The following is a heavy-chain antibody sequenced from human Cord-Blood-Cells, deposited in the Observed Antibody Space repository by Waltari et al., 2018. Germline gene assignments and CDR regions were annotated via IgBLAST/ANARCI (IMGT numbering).Heavy chain of an antibody. Sequence: EVQLVESGGGLVQPGGSLRLSCAASGFTFSSYSMNWVRQAQGKGLEWVSYISSSSSTIYYADSVKGRFTISRDNAKNSLYLQMNSLRAEDTAVYYCARNDYYDSSGYYLDAFDIWGQGTMVTVSS. CDR3: ARNDYYDSSGYYLDAFDI. V-gene: IGHV3-48*01. CDR2: ISSSSSTI. D-gene: IGHD3-22*01. J-gene: IGHJ3*02. CDR1: GFTFSSYS.